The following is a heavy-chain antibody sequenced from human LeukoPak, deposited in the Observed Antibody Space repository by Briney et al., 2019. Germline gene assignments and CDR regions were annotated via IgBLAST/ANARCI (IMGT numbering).Heavy chain of an antibody. CDR2: IYYSGST. CDR3: ARLNRESQIDY. CDR1: GGSNRTYY. D-gene: IGHD3-16*02. Sequence: PSETLSHTRMVSGGSNRTYYWSWIRQPPEKELEWIGYIYYSGSTNYNPSLESRVTISADTSKNQFSLKLSSVTAADTAVYYCARLNRESQIDYWGQGLLVTVSS. V-gene: IGHV4-59*08. J-gene: IGHJ4*02.